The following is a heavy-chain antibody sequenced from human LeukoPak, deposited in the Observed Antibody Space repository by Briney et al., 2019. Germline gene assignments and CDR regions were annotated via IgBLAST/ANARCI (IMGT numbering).Heavy chain of an antibody. V-gene: IGHV3-7*03. CDR3: ARNNGMDV. CDR1: GFALSSHW. J-gene: IGHJ6*02. CDR2: VNRDGSET. Sequence: GGSLRLFCAASGFALSSHWMTWVRQVPGRGPEWVANVNRDGSETYYLDSVKGRFTISKDNAKNSLYLQMNSLRAEDTALYHCARNNGMDVWGQGTTVIVSS.